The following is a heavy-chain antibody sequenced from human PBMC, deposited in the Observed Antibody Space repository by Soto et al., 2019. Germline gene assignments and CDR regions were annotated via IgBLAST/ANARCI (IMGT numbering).Heavy chain of an antibody. D-gene: IGHD3-10*01. CDR3: ARDPGRGEPPFDY. J-gene: IGHJ4*02. Sequence: QVQLVESGGGVVQPGVSLRLSCAASGFNFKNYGMHWVRQGPGKGLEWVVVIWNDGSNKYYGDSVQGRATISRDNSKNTVYLQLNSLRVDDTAVYQCARDPGRGEPPFDYWGQGTLVTVSS. CDR1: GFNFKNYG. CDR2: IWNDGSNK. V-gene: IGHV3-33*01.